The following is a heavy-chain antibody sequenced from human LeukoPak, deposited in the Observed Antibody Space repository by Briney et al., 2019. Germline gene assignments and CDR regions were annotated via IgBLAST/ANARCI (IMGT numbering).Heavy chain of an antibody. CDR3: AKNGDRGAYCSGGSCYPYYYYYMDV. V-gene: IGHV3-21*04. Sequence: GGSLRLSCAASGFTFSSYSMNWVRQAPGKGLERVSSISSSSSYIYYADSVKGRFTISRDNSKNTLYLQMNSLRAEDTAIYYCAKNGDRGAYCSGGSCYPYYYYYMDVWGKGTTVTISS. CDR1: GFTFSSYS. CDR2: ISSSSSYI. J-gene: IGHJ6*03. D-gene: IGHD2-15*01.